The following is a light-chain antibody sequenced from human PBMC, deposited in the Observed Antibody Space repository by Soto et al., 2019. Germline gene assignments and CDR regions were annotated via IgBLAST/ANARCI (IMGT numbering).Light chain of an antibody. CDR1: SSNIGSNT. V-gene: IGLV1-44*01. CDR3: AAWDDSLNGYV. J-gene: IGLJ1*01. CDR2: SNN. Sequence: QSVLTQPPSASGTPGQRVTISCSGSSSNIGSNTVNWYQQLPGTAPKLLIYSNNQRPSGVPDRFSGSKSGTSAYLAISGLQSEDEAEYYCAAWDDSLNGYVFGTGTKVTVL.